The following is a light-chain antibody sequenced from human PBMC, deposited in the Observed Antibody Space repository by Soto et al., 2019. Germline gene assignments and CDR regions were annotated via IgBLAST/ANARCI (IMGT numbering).Light chain of an antibody. V-gene: IGLV2-14*01. CDR1: RSDVGGYNY. J-gene: IGLJ1*01. Sequence: QSALTQPASVSGSPGQSITISCTGTRSDVGGYNYVSWYQQHPGKAPKLVIYEVSNRPSGVSNRFSGSKSGNTASLTISGLQADDEADYYCSSYTSSTTLGVFGTGTKVTV. CDR3: SSYTSSTTLGV. CDR2: EVS.